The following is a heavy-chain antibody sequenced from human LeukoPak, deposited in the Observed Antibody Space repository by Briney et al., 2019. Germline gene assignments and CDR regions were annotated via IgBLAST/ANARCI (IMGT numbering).Heavy chain of an antibody. J-gene: IGHJ4*02. V-gene: IGHV1-18*01. CDR2: ISAYNGNT. Sequence: ASVKVSCKASGYTFTSYGISWVRQAPGQGLEWMGWISAYNGNTNYAQKLQGRVTMTTDTSTSTAYMELRSLRSDDTAVYYCARFDILTGSDYFDYWDQGTLVTVSS. D-gene: IGHD3-9*01. CDR3: ARFDILTGSDYFDY. CDR1: GYTFTSYG.